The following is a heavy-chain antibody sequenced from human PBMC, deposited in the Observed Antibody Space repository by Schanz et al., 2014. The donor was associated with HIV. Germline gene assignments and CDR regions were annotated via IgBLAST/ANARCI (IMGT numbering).Heavy chain of an antibody. CDR2: IYYDGTNK. V-gene: IGHV3-33*01. J-gene: IGHJ4*02. Sequence: QVQLVESGGGVVQPGRSLRLSCVASGFSFRTFGMHWVRQAPGKGLEWVALIYYDGTNKYYTDSVKGRFTISRDNSKNSLSLLIKSLRAEDTAVYYCARGRRGAVAGSSDYWGQGTLVTVSS. CDR1: GFSFRTFG. D-gene: IGHD6-19*01. CDR3: ARGRRGAVAGSSDY.